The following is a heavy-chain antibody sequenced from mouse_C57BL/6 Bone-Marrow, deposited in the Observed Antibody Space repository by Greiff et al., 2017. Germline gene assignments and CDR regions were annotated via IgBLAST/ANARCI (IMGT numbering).Heavy chain of an antibody. V-gene: IGHV14-4*01. Sequence: VQLKESGAELVRPGASVKLSCTASGFNIKDDYMHWVKQRPEQGLEWIGWIDPENGDTEYASKFQGKATLTADTASSTAYMQLSSLTSEDSAVYYCAAYGNYEGGFYLLDYWGQGTTRTVSS. CDR2: IDPENGDT. CDR3: AAYGNYEGGFYLLDY. CDR1: GFNIKDDY. J-gene: IGHJ2*01. D-gene: IGHD2-1*01.